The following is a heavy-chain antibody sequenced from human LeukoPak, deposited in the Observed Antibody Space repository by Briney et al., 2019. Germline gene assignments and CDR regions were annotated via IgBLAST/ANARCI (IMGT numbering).Heavy chain of an antibody. CDR1: GGSISSGSYY. D-gene: IGHD4-17*01. J-gene: IGHJ4*02. V-gene: IGHV4-61*02. CDR2: IYTSGST. Sequence: SETLSLTCTVSGGSISSGSYYWSWIRQPAGKGLEWIGRIYTSGSTNYNPSLESRVTISVDTSKNQFSLKLSSVTAADTAVYYCARDHSVTTPSVWGQGTLVTVSS. CDR3: ARDHSVTTPSV.